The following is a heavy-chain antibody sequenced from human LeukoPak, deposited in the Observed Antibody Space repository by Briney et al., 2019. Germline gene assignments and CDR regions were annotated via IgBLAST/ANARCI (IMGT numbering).Heavy chain of an antibody. V-gene: IGHV1-8*01. CDR2: MNPNSGNT. CDR3: ARVSHVDIVATSWFDP. J-gene: IGHJ5*02. D-gene: IGHD5-12*01. CDR1: GYTFTSYD. Sequence: ASVKVSCKASGYTFTSYDINWVRQATGQGLKWMGWMNPNSGNTGYPQKFQGRVTITRDTSASTAYMELSSLRSEDTAVYYCARVSHVDIVATSWFDPWGQGTLVTVSS.